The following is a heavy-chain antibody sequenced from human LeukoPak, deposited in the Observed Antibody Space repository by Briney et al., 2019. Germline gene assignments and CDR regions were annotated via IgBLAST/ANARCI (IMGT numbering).Heavy chain of an antibody. CDR1: GFTFSDYY. V-gene: IGHV3-11*06. CDR2: ISSSSSYI. D-gene: IGHD5-18*01. J-gene: IGHJ3*02. CDR3: ARDWDTTAASDAFDI. Sequence: GGSLRLSCAASGFTFSDYYMSWIRQAPGKGLEWVSYISSSSSYIYYADSVKGRFTISRDNAKNSLYLQMNSLRAEDTAVYYCARDWDTTAASDAFDIWGQGTMVTVSS.